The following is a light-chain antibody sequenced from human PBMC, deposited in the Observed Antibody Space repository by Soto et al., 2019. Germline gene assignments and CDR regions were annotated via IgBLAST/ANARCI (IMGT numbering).Light chain of an antibody. CDR2: LGS. Sequence: DIVMTQSPLSLPVTPVEPSSISCMSSHILLHRNGYNYLDWYLQKPGQSPQLLIYLGSDRASGVPDRFSGSGSGTDFTLKISRVEAEDVGIYFCMQTLQTPWTFGQGTKVDIK. CDR1: HILLHRNGYNY. J-gene: IGKJ1*01. CDR3: MQTLQTPWT. V-gene: IGKV2-28*01.